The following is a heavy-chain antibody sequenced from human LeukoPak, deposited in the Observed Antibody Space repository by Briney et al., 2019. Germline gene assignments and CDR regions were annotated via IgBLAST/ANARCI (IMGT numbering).Heavy chain of an antibody. Sequence: GGSLRLSCAASGFTFDDYAMHWVRQAPGKGLEWVSGISWNSGSIGYADSVKGRFTISRDNAKNSLYLQMKSLRAEDTAVYYCARGRTSQNIVTRKTYNWFDPWGQGTLVTVSS. CDR1: GFTFDDYA. J-gene: IGHJ5*02. CDR2: ISWNSGSI. V-gene: IGHV3-9*01. CDR3: ARGRTSQNIVTRKTYNWFDP. D-gene: IGHD2/OR15-2a*01.